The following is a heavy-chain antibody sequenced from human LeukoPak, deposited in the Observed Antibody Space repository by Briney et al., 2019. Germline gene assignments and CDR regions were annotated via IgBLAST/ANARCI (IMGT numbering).Heavy chain of an antibody. CDR1: DDSVSSSRYY. D-gene: IGHD5-18*01. CDR2: IYYSGST. Sequence: SETLSPTCTVSDDSVSSSRYYWTWIRQPPGKGLEWIGYIYYSGSTNYNPSLKSRVTISVDTSKNHFSLKLSSVTAADTAVYYCARGPGGYSYGYYFDYWGQGTLVTVSS. V-gene: IGHV4-61*03. J-gene: IGHJ4*02. CDR3: ARGPGGYSYGYYFDY.